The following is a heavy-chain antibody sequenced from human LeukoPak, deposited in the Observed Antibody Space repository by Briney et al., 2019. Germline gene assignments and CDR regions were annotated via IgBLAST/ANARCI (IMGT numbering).Heavy chain of an antibody. CDR3: ARDLETCSSTSCYDDAFDI. CDR1: GDSVSSNSAA. D-gene: IGHD2-2*01. Sequence: SQTLSLTCAISGDSVSSNSAAWNWIRRSPSRGLEWLGRTYYRSKWYNDYAVSVKSRITINPDTSKNQFSLQLNSVTPEDTAVYYCARDLETCSSTSCYDDAFDIWGQGTMVTVSS. V-gene: IGHV6-1*01. CDR2: TYYRSKWYN. J-gene: IGHJ3*02.